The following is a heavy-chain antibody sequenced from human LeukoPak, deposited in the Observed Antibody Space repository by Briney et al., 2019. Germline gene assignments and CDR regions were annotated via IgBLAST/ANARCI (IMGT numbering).Heavy chain of an antibody. CDR2: IHHSRGT. J-gene: IGHJ4*02. V-gene: IGHV4-38-2*02. CDR3: TRFGPDY. D-gene: IGHD3-10*01. Sequence: SETLSLTCTVSGYPISSGFYWGWIRQPPGKGLEWIGTIHHSRGTNYNPSLKSRVTISLDTSKNQFSLKLNSVTAADTAVYYCTRFGPDYWAQGTLVTVSP. CDR1: GYPISSGFY.